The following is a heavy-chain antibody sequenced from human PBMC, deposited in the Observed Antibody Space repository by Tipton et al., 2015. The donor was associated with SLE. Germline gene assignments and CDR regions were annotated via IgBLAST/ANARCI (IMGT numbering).Heavy chain of an antibody. CDR3: ARYPLEWFPPGFDP. D-gene: IGHD3-3*01. V-gene: IGHV3-33*01. CDR1: GFTFSSYG. Sequence: RSLRLSCAASGFTFSSYGMHWVRQAPGKGLEWVAVIWYDGSNKYYADSVKGRFTISRDNSKNTLYLQMNSLRAEDTAVYYCARYPLEWFPPGFDPWGQGTLGTVSS. CDR2: IWYDGSNK. J-gene: IGHJ5*02.